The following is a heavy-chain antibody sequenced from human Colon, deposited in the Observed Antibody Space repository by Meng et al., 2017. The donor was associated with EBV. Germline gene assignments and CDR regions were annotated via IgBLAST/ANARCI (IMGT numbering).Heavy chain of an antibody. J-gene: IGHJ4*02. CDR3: ARQAPYYFDSSGRFDY. CDR2: INHSGST. V-gene: IGHV4-34*01. D-gene: IGHD3-22*01. Sequence: QVQVQQWGAGLLKPSETLSLTCAVYGGSFSGYYWSWIRQPPGKGLKWIGEINHSGSTNYNPSLKSRVTISVDTSKNQFSLKMRSVTAADTAVYYCARQAPYYFDSSGRFDYWGQGTLVTVSS. CDR1: GGSFSGYY.